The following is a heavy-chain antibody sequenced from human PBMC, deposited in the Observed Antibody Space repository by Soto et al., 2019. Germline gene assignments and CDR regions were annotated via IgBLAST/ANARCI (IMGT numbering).Heavy chain of an antibody. CDR2: IKSKTDGGTT. CDR3: TTGGATTPTVDYYYYYMDA. D-gene: IGHD1-26*01. Sequence: EVQLVESGGGLVKPGGSLRLSCAASGFTFSNAWMSWVRQAPGKGLEWVGRIKSKTDGGTTDYAAPVKGRFTISRDDSKNTLYLQMNSLKTEDTAVYYCTTGGATTPTVDYYYYYMDAWGKGTTVTVSS. J-gene: IGHJ6*03. V-gene: IGHV3-15*01. CDR1: GFTFSNAW.